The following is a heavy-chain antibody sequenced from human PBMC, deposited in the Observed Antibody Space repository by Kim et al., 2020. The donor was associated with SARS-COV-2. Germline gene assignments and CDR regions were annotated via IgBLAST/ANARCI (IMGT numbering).Heavy chain of an antibody. J-gene: IGHJ6*02. D-gene: IGHD4-4*01. CDR3: ATYSIAGRDRHHGMDV. CDR1: EFTFSYAW. V-gene: IGHV3-15*01. CDR2: IKNKIDGGTT. Sequence: GGSLRLSCVASEFTFSYAWMTWVRQAPGKGLEWVGHIKNKIDGGTTDYGVPEKGRFTISRDDSKNTLYLQINSLKTEDTGVYYCATYSIAGRDRHHGMDVWGQGTTVTVSS.